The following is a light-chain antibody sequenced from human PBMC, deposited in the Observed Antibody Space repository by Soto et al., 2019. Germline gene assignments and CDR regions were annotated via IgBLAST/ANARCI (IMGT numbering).Light chain of an antibody. CDR1: QSVDKW. CDR2: EVS. J-gene: IGKJ1*01. V-gene: IGKV1-5*03. Sequence: DIQMTQFPSTLSASVGDRVTITCRASQSVDKWLAWFQQKPGKAPKVLIYEVSTLESGVPSRFTGSGSGTEFTLTISSLQPDDFANYYCQQYITYSRTFGQGTKVEVK. CDR3: QQYITYSRT.